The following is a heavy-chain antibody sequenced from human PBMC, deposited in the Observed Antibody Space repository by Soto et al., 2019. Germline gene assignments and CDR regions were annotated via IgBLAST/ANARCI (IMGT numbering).Heavy chain of an antibody. V-gene: IGHV1-69*01. CDR1: GGSFSTFA. CDR3: ARDHPLARGNNWFDP. D-gene: IGHD5-12*01. CDR2: IIPIFNTA. Sequence: QVQLVQSGAEVKKPGSSVKVSCKASGGSFSTFAISWVRQAPGQGLEWMGGIIPIFNTAKYTQKFLGRVTIIADESTSTAYMELSSLRSEDTAVYYCARDHPLARGNNWFDPWGQGTLVTVSS. J-gene: IGHJ5*02.